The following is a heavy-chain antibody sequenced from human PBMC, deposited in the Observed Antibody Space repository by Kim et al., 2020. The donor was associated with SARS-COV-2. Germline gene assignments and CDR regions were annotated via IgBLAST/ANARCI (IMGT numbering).Heavy chain of an antibody. CDR1: GGSISSYY. Sequence: SETLSLTCTVSGGSISSYYWSWIRQPPGKGLEWIGYIYYSGSTNYNPSLKSRVTISVDTSKNQFSLKLSSVTAADTAVYYCAAGPLAEQWLVLDYYYYYGMDVWGQGTTVTVSS. J-gene: IGHJ6*02. CDR2: IYYSGST. V-gene: IGHV4-59*13. D-gene: IGHD6-19*01. CDR3: AAGPLAEQWLVLDYYYYYGMDV.